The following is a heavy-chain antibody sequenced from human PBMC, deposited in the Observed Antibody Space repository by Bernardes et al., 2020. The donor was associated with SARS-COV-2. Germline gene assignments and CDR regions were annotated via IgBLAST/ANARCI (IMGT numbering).Heavy chain of an antibody. CDR2: IYWDDDK. CDR3: AHRPGSSWYSGYFDY. Sequence: SGPTLVKPTQTVTLTCTFSGFSLSTSGGGVGWIRQRPGKALGWLALIYWDDDKRYSPSLKSRLTITKDTSKNQVVLTMTNMDPVDTATYYCAHRPGSSWYSGYFDYWGQGTLVTVSS. V-gene: IGHV2-5*02. D-gene: IGHD6-13*01. J-gene: IGHJ4*02. CDR1: GFSLSTSGGG.